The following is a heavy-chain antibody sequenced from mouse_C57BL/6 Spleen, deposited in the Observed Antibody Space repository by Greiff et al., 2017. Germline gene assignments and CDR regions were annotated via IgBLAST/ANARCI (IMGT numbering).Heavy chain of an antibody. CDR1: GFTFSDYY. D-gene: IGHD2-3*01. Sequence: EVQVVESEGGLVQPGRSLKLSCTASGFTFSDYYMAWVRQVPEKGLEWVANINYDGSSTYYLDSLKSRFIISRDNAKNILYLQMSSLKSEDTATYYCARHDPWFAYWGQGTLVTVSA. V-gene: IGHV5-16*01. J-gene: IGHJ3*01. CDR2: INYDGSST. CDR3: ARHDPWFAY.